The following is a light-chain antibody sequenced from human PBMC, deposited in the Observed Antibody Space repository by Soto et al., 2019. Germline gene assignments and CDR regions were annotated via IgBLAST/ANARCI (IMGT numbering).Light chain of an antibody. CDR1: RDVGSD. CDR2: AAS. V-gene: IGKV1-17*01. CDR3: QQLNSYPLT. J-gene: IGKJ5*01. Sequence: QMTQSPSSLSASVGEKIIITCRASRDVGSDVSWYQQKPGQAPKLLIYAASNLYTGVPSRFSGSGSGTDFTLTISSLQPEDFATYFCQQLNSYPLTFGQGTRLEIK.